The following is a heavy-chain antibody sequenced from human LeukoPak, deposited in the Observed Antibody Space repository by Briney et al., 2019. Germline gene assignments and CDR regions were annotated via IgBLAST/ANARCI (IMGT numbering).Heavy chain of an antibody. CDR3: ARHRTYSSSSTRGDRYYYMDV. Sequence: SETLSLTCTVSGGSISSGSYYWSWIRQPAGKGLEWIGRIYTSGSTNYNPSLKSRVTISVDTSKNQFSLKLSSVTAADTAVYYCARHRTYSSSSTRGDRYYYMDVWGKGTTVTVSS. D-gene: IGHD6-6*01. V-gene: IGHV4-61*02. J-gene: IGHJ6*03. CDR2: IYTSGST. CDR1: GGSISSGSYY.